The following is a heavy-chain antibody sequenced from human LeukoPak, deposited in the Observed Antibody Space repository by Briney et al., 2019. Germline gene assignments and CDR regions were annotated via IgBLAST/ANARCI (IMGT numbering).Heavy chain of an antibody. CDR1: GYTFTHYY. CDR3: ARVMVAWFGDKAFDY. V-gene: IGHV1-46*01. D-gene: IGHD3-10*01. CDR2: INPNGGAT. Sequence: GASVKVSCKASGYTFTHYYIHWVRQAPGQGLECMGIINPNGGATSYTQKFQGRVTMTRDTSTSTVYMELGSLRSEDTAVYYCARVMVAWFGDKAFDYWGQGTLVTVSS. J-gene: IGHJ4*02.